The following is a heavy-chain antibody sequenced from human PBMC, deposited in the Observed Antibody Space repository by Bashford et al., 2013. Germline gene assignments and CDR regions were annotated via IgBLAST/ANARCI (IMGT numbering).Heavy chain of an antibody. J-gene: IGHJ5*02. D-gene: IGHD6-6*01. CDR1: GYSFTSYW. Sequence: GESLKISCKGSGYSFTSYWIGWVRQMPGKGLEWMGIIYPGDSDTRYSPSFQGQVTISADKSISTAYLQWSSLKASDTAMYYCARQRSTIAAHTADWFDPWGQGTLVTVSS. V-gene: IGHV5-51*01. CDR3: ARQRSTIAAHTADWFDP. CDR2: IYPGDSDT.